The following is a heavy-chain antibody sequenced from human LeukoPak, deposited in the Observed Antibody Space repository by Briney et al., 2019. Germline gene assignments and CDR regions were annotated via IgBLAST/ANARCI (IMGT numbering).Heavy chain of an antibody. CDR3: AREVVVVPAAGGDAFDI. V-gene: IGHV4-59*12. CDR1: GGSISSYY. Sequence: SETLSLTCTVSGGSISSYYWSWIRQPPGKGLEWIGYIYYSGSTNYNPSLKSRVTISVDTSKNQFSLKLSSVTAADTAVYYCAREVVVVPAAGGDAFDIWGQGTMVTVSS. CDR2: IYYSGST. D-gene: IGHD2-2*01. J-gene: IGHJ3*02.